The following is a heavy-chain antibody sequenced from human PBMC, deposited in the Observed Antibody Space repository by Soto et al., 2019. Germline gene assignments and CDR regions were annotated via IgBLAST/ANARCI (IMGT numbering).Heavy chain of an antibody. J-gene: IGHJ4*02. CDR2: ISYYGSNK. Sequence: PWGSLRLSCAASGFTFSSYAMHWVRQDPGKGLEWVAVISYYGSNKYYADSVKGRFTISRDNSKNTLYLQMKSLRAEDTAVYYCARELQYCSSTSCYTGYFDYWGKGNMVTVSA. CDR3: ARELQYCSSTSCYTGYFDY. V-gene: IGHV3-30-3*01. D-gene: IGHD2-2*02. CDR1: GFTFSSYA.